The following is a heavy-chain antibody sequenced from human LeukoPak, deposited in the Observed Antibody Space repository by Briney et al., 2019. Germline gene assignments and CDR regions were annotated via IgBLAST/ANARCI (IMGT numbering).Heavy chain of an antibody. J-gene: IGHJ4*02. V-gene: IGHV3-30*02. D-gene: IGHD6-19*01. CDR2: IRYDGTSQ. Sequence: AESLRLSCATSGFTLSIYDMHWVRQPPGKALERVVFIRYDGTSQYYADSAKGRFTISRDNSKNTLYLQMNSLRAEDTAVYYCAKVGSCWYQIDYWGQGTLVTASS. CDR1: GFTLSIYD. CDR3: AKVGSCWYQIDY.